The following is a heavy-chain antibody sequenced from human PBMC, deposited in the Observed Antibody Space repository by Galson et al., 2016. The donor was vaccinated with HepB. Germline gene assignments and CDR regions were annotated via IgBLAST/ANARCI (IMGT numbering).Heavy chain of an antibody. D-gene: IGHD4-23*01. V-gene: IGHV3-23*01. CDR2: IVAGGNT. J-gene: IGHJ4*02. CDR3: GGHGGNSA. CDR1: GFTLAGQG. Sequence: SLRLSCAASGFTLAGQGMSWVRQAPGKGLEWVSDIVAGGNTYYADSVKGRFTISREISKNTLYLEMNSLRAEDPAIYYCGGHGGNSAWGQGTLVTVSS.